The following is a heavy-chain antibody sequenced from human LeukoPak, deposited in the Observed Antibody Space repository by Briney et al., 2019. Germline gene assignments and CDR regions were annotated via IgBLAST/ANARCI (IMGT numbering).Heavy chain of an antibody. D-gene: IGHD3-22*01. Sequence: GGSLRLSCAASGFAFSSYDMHWVRQAPGKGLEWVAVISYDGSDKYYVDSVKGRFTISRDNSKNTLYLQMNSLKAEDAAVYYCARAKMFYYEGGTYYHAFDIWGQGTMVTVSS. V-gene: IGHV3-30*03. CDR1: GFAFSSYD. CDR2: ISYDGSDK. J-gene: IGHJ3*02. CDR3: ARAKMFYYEGGTYYHAFDI.